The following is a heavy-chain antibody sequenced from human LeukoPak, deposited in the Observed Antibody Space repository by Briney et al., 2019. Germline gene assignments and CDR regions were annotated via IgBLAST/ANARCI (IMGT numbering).Heavy chain of an antibody. CDR2: ISRNGGTT. J-gene: IGHJ3*02. CDR3: ARDERYYDGRYSPYAFDI. V-gene: IGHV3-20*04. CDR1: GFTFEDYG. Sequence: GGSLRLSCAASGFTFEDYGLSWVRQAPGRGLEWVAGISRNGGTTGHADSVKGRFTISRDNAEKSLFLQMKTLRAEDTALYYCARDERYYDGRYSPYAFDIWGQGTMVTVSS. D-gene: IGHD3-22*01.